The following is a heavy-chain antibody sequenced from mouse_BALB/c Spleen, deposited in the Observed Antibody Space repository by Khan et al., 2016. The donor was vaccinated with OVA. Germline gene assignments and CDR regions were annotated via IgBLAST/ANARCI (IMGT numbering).Heavy chain of an antibody. D-gene: IGHD1-1*01. CDR3: ARRYYYGHWYFDV. CDR2: ITYSGST. CDR1: GYSITSYYA. Sequence: EVQLQESGPGLVKPSQSLSLTCTATGYSITSYYAWNWIQHFPGNQLEWMGYITYSGSTNYNPSLKSRISITRDTSKNPFFLQLNSVTTEDTAAYYCARRYYYGHWYFDVWGAGTTVTVSS. V-gene: IGHV3-2*02. J-gene: IGHJ1*01.